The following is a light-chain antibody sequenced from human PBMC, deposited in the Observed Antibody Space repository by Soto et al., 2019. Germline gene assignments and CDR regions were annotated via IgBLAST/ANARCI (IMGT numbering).Light chain of an antibody. J-gene: IGLJ2*01. CDR2: DVS. V-gene: IGLV2-11*01. CDR1: SSDVGGYNY. Sequence: QSALTQPRSVSGSPGQSVTISCTGTSSDVGGYNYVSWYQHHPGKAPKLMIYDVSKRPSGVPDRFSGSKSGTSATLDITGLQTGDEADYYCGTWDSSLSVGVFGGGTQLTVL. CDR3: GTWDSSLSVGV.